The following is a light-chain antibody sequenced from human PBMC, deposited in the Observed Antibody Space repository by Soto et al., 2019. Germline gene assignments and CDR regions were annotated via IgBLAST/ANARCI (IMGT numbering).Light chain of an antibody. CDR1: SSDVGAYNY. V-gene: IGLV2-14*03. CDR2: DVS. J-gene: IGLJ1*01. CDR3: TSYTTGSTLV. Sequence: QPALTQPASVSGSPGQSITISCTGTSSDVGAYNYVSWYQQHPGKAPKLMIYDVSNRPSGVSNRFSGSKSGNTASLTISGLQAEDEADYYCTSYTTGSTLVFGTGTKLTVL.